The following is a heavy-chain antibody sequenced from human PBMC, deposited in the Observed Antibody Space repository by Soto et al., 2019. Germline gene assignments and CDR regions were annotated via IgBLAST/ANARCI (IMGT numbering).Heavy chain of an antibody. CDR1: GGSISSSSYY. CDR3: ASRQGQQQLGGFDY. D-gene: IGHD6-13*01. J-gene: IGHJ4*02. V-gene: IGHV4-39*01. CDR2: IYYSGST. Sequence: LSLTCTVSGGSISSSSYYWGWIRQPPGKGLEWIGNIYYSGSTYYNPSLKSRVTISVDTSKNQFSLKLSSVTAADTAVYYCASRQGQQQLGGFDYWGQGTQVTVSS.